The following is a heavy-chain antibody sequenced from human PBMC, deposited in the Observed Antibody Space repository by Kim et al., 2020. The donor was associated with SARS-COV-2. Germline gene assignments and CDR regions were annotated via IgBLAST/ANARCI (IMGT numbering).Heavy chain of an antibody. D-gene: IGHD6-13*01. Sequence: GGSLRLSCAASGFTFSSYGMHWVRQAPGKGLEWVAVIWYDVSNKYYADSVKGRFTISRDNSKNTLYLQMNSLRAEDTAVYYCAKDLQRAAAGHVTLKNYYSYGMDVWGQGTTVTVSS. CDR3: AKDLQRAAAGHVTLKNYYSYGMDV. CDR1: GFTFSSYG. CDR2: IWYDVSNK. J-gene: IGHJ6*02. V-gene: IGHV3-33*06.